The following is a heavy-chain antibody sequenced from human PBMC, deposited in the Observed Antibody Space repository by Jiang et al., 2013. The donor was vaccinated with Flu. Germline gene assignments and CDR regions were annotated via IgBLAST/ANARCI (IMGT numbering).Heavy chain of an antibody. CDR1: GFSFSGSY. J-gene: IGHJ4*02. CDR2: IGGTSTI. V-gene: IGHV3-11*01. Sequence: RLSCVGSGFSFSGSYMTWIRQAPGKGLEWVAYIGGTSTIFYADSVKGRFTISRDNSRKSMFLQMTSLRADDTAIYYCAGFSDFWSTFSLDYWGQGSLVSVSS. D-gene: IGHD3-3*01. CDR3: AGFSDFWSTFSLDY.